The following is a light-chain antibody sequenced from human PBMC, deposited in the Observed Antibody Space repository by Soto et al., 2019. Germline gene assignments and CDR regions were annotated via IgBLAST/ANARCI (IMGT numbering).Light chain of an antibody. CDR1: SSDVGGYDF. J-gene: IGLJ3*02. CDR3: SSYAGSNNWV. CDR2: EVS. Sequence: QSALTQPPSASGSPGQSVTISCTGTSSDVGGYDFVSWYQQHPDKAPKLMIYEVSKRPSGVPDRFSGSKSGNTASLTVSGIQAEDEADYYCSSYAGSNNWVFGGGTKLTVL. V-gene: IGLV2-8*01.